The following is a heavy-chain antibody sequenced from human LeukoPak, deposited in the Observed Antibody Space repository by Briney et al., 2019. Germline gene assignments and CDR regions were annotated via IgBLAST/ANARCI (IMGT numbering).Heavy chain of an antibody. Sequence: GASVKVSCKASGYTFTCYYMHWVRQAPGQGLEWMGWINPNSGGTNYAQKFQGRDTMTRDTSISTAYMELSRLRSDDTAVYYCARDHSAAGEDAFDIWGQGTMVTVSS. J-gene: IGHJ3*02. CDR1: GYTFTCYY. CDR2: INPNSGGT. V-gene: IGHV1-2*02. D-gene: IGHD6-13*01. CDR3: ARDHSAAGEDAFDI.